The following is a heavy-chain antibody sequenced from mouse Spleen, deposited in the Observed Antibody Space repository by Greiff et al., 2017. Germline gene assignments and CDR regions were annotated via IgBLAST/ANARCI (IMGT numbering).Heavy chain of an antibody. Sequence: EVKLVESGGGLVKPGGSLKLSCAASGFTFSSYTMSWVRQTPEKRLEWVATISGGGGNTYYPDSVKGRFTISRDNAKNTLYLQMSSLRSEDTALYYCARQDGNYAWFAYWGQGTLVTVSA. V-gene: IGHV5-9*01. J-gene: IGHJ3*01. CDR2: ISGGGGNT. D-gene: IGHD2-1*01. CDR1: GFTFSSYT. CDR3: ARQDGNYAWFAY.